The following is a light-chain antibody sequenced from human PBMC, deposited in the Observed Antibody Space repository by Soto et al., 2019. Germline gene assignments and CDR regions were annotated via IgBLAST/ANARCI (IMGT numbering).Light chain of an antibody. Sequence: IVLTQSPGTLSLSPGERATLSCRASQSVSSRFLAWYQQKPGQAPRLLMYGASSRATGIPDRFSGSGSGTDFTLTISSLEPEDFAVYYCQQRSNWLTFGQGTRLEIK. CDR3: QQRSNWLT. CDR2: GAS. V-gene: IGKV3D-20*02. CDR1: QSVSSRF. J-gene: IGKJ5*01.